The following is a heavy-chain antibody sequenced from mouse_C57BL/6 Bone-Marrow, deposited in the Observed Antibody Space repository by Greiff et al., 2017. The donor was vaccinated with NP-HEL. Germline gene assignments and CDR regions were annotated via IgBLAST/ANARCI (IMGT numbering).Heavy chain of an antibody. J-gene: IGHJ3*01. D-gene: IGHD3-2*02. CDR3: TGQLSPAWFAY. CDR2: IRLKSDNYAT. CDR1: GFTFSNYW. V-gene: IGHV6-3*01. Sequence: EVNVVESGGGLVQPGGSMKLSCVASGFTFSNYWMNWVRQSPETGLEWVAQIRLKSDNYATHYAESVKGRFTISRDDSKSSVYLQMNNLRAEDTGIYYCTGQLSPAWFAYWGQGTLVTVSA.